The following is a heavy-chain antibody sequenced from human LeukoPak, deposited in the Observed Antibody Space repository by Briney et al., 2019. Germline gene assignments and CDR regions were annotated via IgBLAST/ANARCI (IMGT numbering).Heavy chain of an antibody. D-gene: IGHD4-17*01. J-gene: IGHJ5*02. Sequence: GGSLRLSCAASGFTFDDYAMHWVRQAPGKGLEWVSGISWNSGSIGYADSVKGRFTISRDNAKNSLYLQMNSLRAEDTALYYCANDIHGDWKFWFDPWGQGTLVTVSS. V-gene: IGHV3-9*01. CDR2: ISWNSGSI. CDR3: ANDIHGDWKFWFDP. CDR1: GFTFDDYA.